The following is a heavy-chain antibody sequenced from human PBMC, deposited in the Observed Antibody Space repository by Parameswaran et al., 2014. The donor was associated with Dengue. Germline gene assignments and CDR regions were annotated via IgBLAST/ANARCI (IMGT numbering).Heavy chain of an antibody. CDR3: ARDLLPLSYDDYGIGFDI. V-gene: IGHV1-46*01. D-gene: IGHD4-17*01. J-gene: IGHJ3*02. Sequence: VRQAPGQGLEWMGIIKPTGGGTSYAQKFQGRVSMTRDTSTSTAYMELTSLRSEDTAVYYCARDLLPLSYDDYGIGFDIWGQGTMVTVSS. CDR2: IKPTGGGT.